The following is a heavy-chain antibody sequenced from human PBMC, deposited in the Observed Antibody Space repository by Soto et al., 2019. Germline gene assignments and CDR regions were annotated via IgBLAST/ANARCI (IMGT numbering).Heavy chain of an antibody. J-gene: IGHJ5*02. CDR1: GYTFPSYD. V-gene: IGHV1-8*01. CDR2: MNPNSGNT. D-gene: IGHD3-10*01. CDR3: ARGHHLRGWFDP. Sequence: QVQLVQSGAEVQKPGASVKVSCKASGYTFPSYDINWVRQATGQGLEWMGWMNPNSGNTGYAQKFQGRVTMTRNTSISTAYMELSSLRSEDTAVYYCARGHHLRGWFDPWGQGTLVTVSS.